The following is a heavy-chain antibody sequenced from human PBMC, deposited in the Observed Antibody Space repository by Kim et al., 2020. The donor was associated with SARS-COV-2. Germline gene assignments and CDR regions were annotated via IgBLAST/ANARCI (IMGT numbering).Heavy chain of an antibody. CDR1: GGTFSSYA. CDR2: IIPILGIA. Sequence: SVKVSCKASGGTFSSYAISWVRQAPGQGLEWMGRIIPILGIANYAQKFQGRVTITADKSTSTAYMELSSLRSEDTAVYYCATIAGQQLAPRAFDIWGQGTMVTVSS. J-gene: IGHJ3*02. V-gene: IGHV1-69*04. D-gene: IGHD6-13*01. CDR3: ATIAGQQLAPRAFDI.